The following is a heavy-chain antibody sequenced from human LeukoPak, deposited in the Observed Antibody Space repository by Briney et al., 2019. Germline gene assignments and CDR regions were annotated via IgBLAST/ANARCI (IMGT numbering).Heavy chain of an antibody. V-gene: IGHV3-74*01. D-gene: IGHD3-10*01. Sequence: GGSPRLSCAASGFTFSSYWMHWVRQAPGKGLVWVSRINTDGSSTSYADSVKGRFTISRDNAKNTLYLQMNSLRAEDTAVYYCVRQRAGGNWFDPWGQGTLVTVSS. J-gene: IGHJ5*02. CDR3: VRQRAGGNWFDP. CDR2: INTDGSST. CDR1: GFTFSSYW.